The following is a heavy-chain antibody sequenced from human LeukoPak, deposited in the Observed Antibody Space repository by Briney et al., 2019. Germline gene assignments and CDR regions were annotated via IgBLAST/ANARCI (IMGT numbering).Heavy chain of an antibody. D-gene: IGHD2-21*02. Sequence: GGSLRLSCAASGFTFSSSGMHWVRQAPGKGLEWVAVISYDGSIKYYADSVKGRFTISRDNSKNTLYLQMNSLRAEDTAVYYCAKDPPTSYCGGDCYTIWGQGTLVTVSS. CDR1: GFTFSSSG. V-gene: IGHV3-30*18. CDR3: AKDPPTSYCGGDCYTI. J-gene: IGHJ4*02. CDR2: ISYDGSIK.